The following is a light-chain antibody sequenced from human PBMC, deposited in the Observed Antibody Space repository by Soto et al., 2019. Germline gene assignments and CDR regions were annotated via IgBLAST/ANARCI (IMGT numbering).Light chain of an antibody. J-gene: IGKJ4*01. CDR1: QSISSY. CDR3: QQSYSTPQVT. V-gene: IGKV1-39*01. CDR2: AAS. Sequence: DIQMTQSPSSLSASVGDRVTITCRASQSISSYLNWYQQKPGKAPKLLIYAASSLQSGVPSRFSGSGSGTDFTLTISSLQPEDVATYYCQQSYSTPQVTCGGGTKVEIK.